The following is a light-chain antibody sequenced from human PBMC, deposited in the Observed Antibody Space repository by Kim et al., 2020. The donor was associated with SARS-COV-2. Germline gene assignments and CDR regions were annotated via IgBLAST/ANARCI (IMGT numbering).Light chain of an antibody. CDR2: EAS. CDR3: QQYNSYPWT. V-gene: IGKV1-5*03. Sequence: DIQMTQSPSTLSASVGDRVTITCRASQSVNNWLAWYQQKPGKAPKLLIFEASTLQSGVPLVFSGSGSGTEFTLTISGLQPDDFATYYCQQYNSYPWTFGQGTKVDIK. CDR1: QSVNNW. J-gene: IGKJ1*01.